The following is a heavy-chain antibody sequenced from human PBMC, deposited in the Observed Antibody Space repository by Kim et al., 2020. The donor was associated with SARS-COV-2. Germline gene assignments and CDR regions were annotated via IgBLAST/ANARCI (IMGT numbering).Heavy chain of an antibody. CDR2: IKQDGSER. V-gene: IGHV3-7*01. CDR3: ARDIYDRNGRYFAY. J-gene: IGHJ4*02. Sequence: GGSLRLSCVASGFTFSGYWMTWVRQAPGKGLELVANIKQDGSERYYVDSVKGRFTISRDNAKNSLFLEMNSLRAEDTAVYYCARDIYDRNGRYFAYWGQGTLVTVSS. CDR1: GFTFSGYW. D-gene: IGHD3-22*01.